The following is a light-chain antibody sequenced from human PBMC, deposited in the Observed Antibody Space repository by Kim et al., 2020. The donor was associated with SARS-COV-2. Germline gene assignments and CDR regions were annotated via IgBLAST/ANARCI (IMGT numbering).Light chain of an antibody. CDR2: YDS. J-gene: IGLJ2*01. V-gene: IGLV3-21*04. CDR1: SVGSKG. Sequence: PGTTAGVTGEGNSVGSKGVHGYQGQPGQAPVQVISYDSDRPSGIPGRFSGSISGNTATLTISRVEAGDEADYYCQVWDSSSDHRVVFGGGTNVTVL. CDR3: QVWDSSSDHRVV.